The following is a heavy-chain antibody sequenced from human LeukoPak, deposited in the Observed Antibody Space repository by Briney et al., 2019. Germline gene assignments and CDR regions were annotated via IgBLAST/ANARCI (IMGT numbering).Heavy chain of an antibody. CDR2: IYTSGST. CDR3: ARVSVTHEIVAGDYFDY. Sequence: SETLSLTCTVSGGSISSYYWSWIRQPAGKGLEWIGRIYTSGSTNYNPSLKSRVTISVDKSKNQFSLKLSSVTAADTAVYYCARVSVTHEIVAGDYFDYWGQGTLVTVSS. J-gene: IGHJ4*02. V-gene: IGHV4-4*07. D-gene: IGHD2-15*01. CDR1: GGSISSYY.